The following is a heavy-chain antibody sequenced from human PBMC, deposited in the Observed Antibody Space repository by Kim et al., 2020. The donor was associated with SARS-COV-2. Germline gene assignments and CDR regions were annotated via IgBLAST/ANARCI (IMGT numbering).Heavy chain of an antibody. D-gene: IGHD3-10*01. J-gene: IGHJ6*02. V-gene: IGHV7-4-1*02. CDR2: INTNTGNP. CDR1: GYTFTSYA. CDR3: ARDQLWFGELPSYYYGMDV. Sequence: ASVKVSCKASGYTFTSYAMNWVRQAPGQGLEWMGWINTNTGNPTYAQGFTGRFVFSLDTSVSTAYLQISSLKAEDTAVYYCARDQLWFGELPSYYYGMDVWGQGTTVTVSS.